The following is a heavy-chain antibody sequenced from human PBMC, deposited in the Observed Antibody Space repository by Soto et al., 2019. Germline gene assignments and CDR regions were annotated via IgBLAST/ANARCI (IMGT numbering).Heavy chain of an antibody. CDR1: GFTFNNYG. D-gene: IGHD3-16*01. Sequence: EVQLLESGGGLVQPGGSLRLSCVASGFTFNNYGMTWVRQAPGKGLEWVSGTTVSGGETYYADSVRGRFTISRDNSKSKLLLQMNSLRAEDTAVYYCGKGGTGDVGDHWGQGTLVTVSS. CDR3: GKGGTGDVGDH. CDR2: TTVSGGET. V-gene: IGHV3-23*01. J-gene: IGHJ4*02.